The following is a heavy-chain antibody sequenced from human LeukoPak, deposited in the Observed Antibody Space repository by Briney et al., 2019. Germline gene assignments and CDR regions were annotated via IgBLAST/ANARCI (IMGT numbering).Heavy chain of an antibody. J-gene: IGHJ4*02. D-gene: IGHD3-10*01. V-gene: IGHV3-23*01. Sequence: GGSLRLSCAALEFTFSSYAMSWVRQAPGKGLEWISAISGSGGSPYYADSVKGRFTISRDNSKNPLYRQMTGLRAEDRALFYWSKNARRYYGPGSYYVDYWGQGTLVTVSS. CDR1: EFTFSSYA. CDR2: ISGSGGSP. CDR3: SKNARRYYGPGSYYVDY.